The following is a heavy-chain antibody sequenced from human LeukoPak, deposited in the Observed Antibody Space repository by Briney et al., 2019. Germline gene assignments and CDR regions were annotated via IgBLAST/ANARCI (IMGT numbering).Heavy chain of an antibody. Sequence: PGGSLRLSCAASGLTFSSFGMHWVRQAPGRGLEWVALISYDGSNKYYADSVKGRFTISRDNSKNTLYLQMNSLRAEDTAVYYCAKGEEQRLTRTTQYDFWGQGTLVTVSS. V-gene: IGHV3-30*18. CDR2: ISYDGSNK. D-gene: IGHD6-25*01. CDR1: GLTFSSFG. CDR3: AKGEEQRLTRTTQYDF. J-gene: IGHJ4*02.